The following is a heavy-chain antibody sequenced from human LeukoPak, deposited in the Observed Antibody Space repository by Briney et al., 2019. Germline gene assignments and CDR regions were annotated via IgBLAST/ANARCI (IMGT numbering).Heavy chain of an antibody. J-gene: IGHJ3*02. Sequence: ASVKVSCKASGYTFTSYDINWVRQATGQGLEWMGWMNPNSGNTGYAQKFQGRVTMTRNTSISTAYMELSSLRSEDTAVYYCARGPIRLLWFGDFVSDAFDIWGQGTMVTVSS. CDR2: MNPNSGNT. CDR3: ARGPIRLLWFGDFVSDAFDI. CDR1: GYTFTSYD. D-gene: IGHD3-10*01. V-gene: IGHV1-8*01.